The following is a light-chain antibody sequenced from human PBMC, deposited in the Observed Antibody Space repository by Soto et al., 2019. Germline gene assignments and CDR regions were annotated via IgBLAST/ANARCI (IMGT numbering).Light chain of an antibody. CDR1: QSIRNW. CDR2: QAS. V-gene: IGKV1-5*03. CDR3: QQYNSHSET. J-gene: IGKJ1*01. Sequence: DIQRTQSPSTLSASVGDRVTITCRASQSIRNWLAWYQQKPGKAPKLLIHQASTLQSGVPSRFSGSGSGTEFTLNISSLQPDDFATYYCQQYNSHSETFGQGTKVDIK.